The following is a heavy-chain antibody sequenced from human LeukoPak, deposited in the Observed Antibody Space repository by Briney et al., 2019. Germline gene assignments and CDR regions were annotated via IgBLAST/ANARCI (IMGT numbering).Heavy chain of an antibody. Sequence: PSETLSLTCAVYGGSLSGYYWSWIRQPPGKGLEWIGEINHSGSTNYNPSLKSRVTISVDTSKNQFSLKLSSVTAADTAVYYCARKTMVRGVLFDYWGQGTLVTVSS. D-gene: IGHD3-10*01. CDR1: GGSLSGYY. J-gene: IGHJ4*02. V-gene: IGHV4-34*01. CDR2: INHSGST. CDR3: ARKTMVRGVLFDY.